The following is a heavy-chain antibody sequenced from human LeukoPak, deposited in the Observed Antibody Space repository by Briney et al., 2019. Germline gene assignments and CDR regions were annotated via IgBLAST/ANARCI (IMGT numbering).Heavy chain of an antibody. CDR1: GDSVSSNSAA. J-gene: IGHJ6*03. D-gene: IGHD1-1*01. V-gene: IGHV6-1*01. Sequence: SQTLSLTCAISGDSVSSNSAAWNWIRQSPSRGLEWLGRTYYRSKWYNDYAVSVKSRITINPDTSKNQFSLQLSSVTPEDTAVYYCAREAGTKVQNYYYMDVWGKGTTVTVSS. CDR3: AREAGTKVQNYYYMDV. CDR2: TYYRSKWYN.